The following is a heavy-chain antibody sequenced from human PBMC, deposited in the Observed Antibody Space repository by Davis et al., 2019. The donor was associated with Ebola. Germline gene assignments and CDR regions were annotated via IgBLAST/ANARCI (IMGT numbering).Heavy chain of an antibody. J-gene: IGHJ3*02. Sequence: GGSLRLSCAASGFTFSSYAMHWVRQAPGKGLEWVAVISYDGSNKYYADSVKGRYTISRDNAKNSLYLQMNNLRAEDTAVYYCTRDNLFYYDTSGYHDVFDMWGQGTMVTVSS. D-gene: IGHD3-22*01. V-gene: IGHV3-30-3*01. CDR3: TRDNLFYYDTSGYHDVFDM. CDR2: ISYDGSNK. CDR1: GFTFSSYA.